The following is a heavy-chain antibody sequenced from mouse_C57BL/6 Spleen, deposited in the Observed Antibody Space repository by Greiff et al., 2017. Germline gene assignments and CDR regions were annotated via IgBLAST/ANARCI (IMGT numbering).Heavy chain of an antibody. V-gene: IGHV5-17*01. Sequence: EVQGVESGGGLVKPGGSLKLSCAASGFTFSDYGMHWVRQAPEKGLEWVAYISSGSSTNYYADTVKGRFTISRDNAKNTLFLQMTSLRSGDTDMYYCTSHYGSSAYYALAYWGQGTAVTVSA. CDR3: TSHYGSSAYYALAY. J-gene: IGHJ4*01. CDR2: ISSGSSTN. CDR1: GFTFSDYG. D-gene: IGHD1-1*01.